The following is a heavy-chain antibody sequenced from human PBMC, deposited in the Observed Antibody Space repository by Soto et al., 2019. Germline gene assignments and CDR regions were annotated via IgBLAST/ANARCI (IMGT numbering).Heavy chain of an antibody. CDR3: ARDLIAAVGPEYFQH. Sequence: PVGSLRLSCAASGFTFSSYSMNWVRQAPGKGLEWVSSISSSSSYIYYADSVKGRFTISRDNAKNSLYLQMNSLRAEDTAVYYCARDLIAAVGPEYFQHWGQGTLVTVSS. V-gene: IGHV3-21*01. CDR1: GFTFSSYS. CDR2: ISSSSSYI. D-gene: IGHD6-13*01. J-gene: IGHJ1*01.